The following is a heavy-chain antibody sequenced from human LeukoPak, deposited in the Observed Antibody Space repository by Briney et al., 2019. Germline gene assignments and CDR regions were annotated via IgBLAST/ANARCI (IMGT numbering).Heavy chain of an antibody. D-gene: IGHD1-1*01. V-gene: IGHV3-53*01. J-gene: IGHJ3*02. CDR1: GFTVSNNY. CDR2: IYSGGTT. CDR3: ARGGLIQRHAFDI. Sequence: GSLRLSCAASGFTVSNNYLHWVRQAPGKGLEWVSVIYSGGTTYYANSVKGRFTISRDSSKNTMYLQMNSLRVEDTAMYYCARGGLIQRHAFDIWGQGTMVTVSS.